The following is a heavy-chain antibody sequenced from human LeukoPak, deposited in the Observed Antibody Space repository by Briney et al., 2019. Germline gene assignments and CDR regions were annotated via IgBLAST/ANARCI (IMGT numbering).Heavy chain of an antibody. J-gene: IGHJ4*02. CDR1: GFTFSSYA. D-gene: IGHD3-10*01. V-gene: IGHV3-30-3*01. CDR3: AAPWFGELGFDY. Sequence: PGGSLRLSCAASGFTFSSYAMHWVRQAPGKGLEWVAVISYDGSNKYYADSVKGRFTISRDNSKNTLYLQMNSLRAEDTAVYYWAAPWFGELGFDYWGQGTLVTVSS. CDR2: ISYDGSNK.